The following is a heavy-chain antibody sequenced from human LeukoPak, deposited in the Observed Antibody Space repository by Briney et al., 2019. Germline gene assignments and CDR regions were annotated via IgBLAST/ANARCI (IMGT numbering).Heavy chain of an antibody. Sequence: GGSLRLSCAASGFTFSSYGMHWVRQAPGKGLEWVAVIWYDGSNKYYADSVKGRFTISRDNSKNTLYLQMNSLRAEDTAVYYCARGSKIYCSGGSCPSGYYFDYWGQGTLVTVSS. J-gene: IGHJ4*02. D-gene: IGHD2-15*01. CDR3: ARGSKIYCSGGSCPSGYYFDY. V-gene: IGHV3-33*01. CDR1: GFTFSSYG. CDR2: IWYDGSNK.